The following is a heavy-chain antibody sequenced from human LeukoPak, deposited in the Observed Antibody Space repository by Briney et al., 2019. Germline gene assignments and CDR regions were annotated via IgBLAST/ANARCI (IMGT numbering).Heavy chain of an antibody. CDR1: DDSISDYY. J-gene: IGHJ4*02. CDR3: TRGAGWLIDY. Sequence: SETLSLTCTVSDDSISDYYRGWIRQPPGKGMEWVGYFYNSGRSTYNPSLKSRVTISADTSKNHFSLKLNSVTTADTAVYYCTRGAGWLIDYWGQGILVTVSS. CDR2: FYNSGRS. D-gene: IGHD3-16*01. V-gene: IGHV4-59*01.